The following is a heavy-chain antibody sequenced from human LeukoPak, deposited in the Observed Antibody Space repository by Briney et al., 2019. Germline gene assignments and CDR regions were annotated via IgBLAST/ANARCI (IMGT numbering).Heavy chain of an antibody. CDR1: GFTFDDYA. D-gene: IGHD6-19*01. Sequence: PGRSLRLSCAASGFTFDDYAMHWVRQAPGKGLEWVSGISWNSGSIGYADSVKGRFTISRDNAKNSLYLQMNSLRAGDTALYYCAKAEEQWLENYYYYYMDVWGKGTTVTVSS. V-gene: IGHV3-9*01. J-gene: IGHJ6*03. CDR3: AKAEEQWLENYYYYYMDV. CDR2: ISWNSGSI.